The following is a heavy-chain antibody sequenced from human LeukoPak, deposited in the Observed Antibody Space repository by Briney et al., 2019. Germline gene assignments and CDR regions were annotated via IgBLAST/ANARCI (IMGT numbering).Heavy chain of an antibody. Sequence: GGSLRLSCAASGFTFSSYAMHWVRQAPGKGLEWVAVISYDGSNKYYADSVKGRFTISRDNSKNTLYLQMNSRRAEDTAVHYCGRGGGEFEYWGQGTLVTGSS. J-gene: IGHJ4*02. V-gene: IGHV3-30*04. D-gene: IGHD2-21*01. CDR2: ISYDGSNK. CDR3: GRGGGEFEY. CDR1: GFTFSSYA.